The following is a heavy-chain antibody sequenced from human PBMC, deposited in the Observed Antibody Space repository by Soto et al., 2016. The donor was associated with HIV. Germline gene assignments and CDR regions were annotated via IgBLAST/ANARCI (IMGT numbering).Heavy chain of an antibody. CDR1: GSTFADYT. CDR2: ISWDGRSA. J-gene: IGHJ4*02. Sequence: EVQLVESGGVVIQPGGSLRLSCAASGSTFADYTMHWVRQAPGKGLEWVSLISWDGRSAYYGDSMKGRFTISRDNNNNSLYLQMTLLKTEDSALYYCAKDFGGRYTTTGVCDYWGQGTLVTVSS. D-gene: IGHD2-8*01. V-gene: IGHV3-43*01. CDR3: AKDFGGRYTTTGVCDY.